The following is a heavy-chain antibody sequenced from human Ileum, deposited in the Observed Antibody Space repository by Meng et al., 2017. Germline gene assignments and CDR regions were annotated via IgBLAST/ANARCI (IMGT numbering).Heavy chain of an antibody. V-gene: IGHV3-74*01. D-gene: IGHD3-10*01. Sequence: EVQLVESGGGLVQLGGSLILSCAASGFIFNNYQMHWLRQAPGEGLVWVSRLHGDGSGPIYADSVKGRFTISRDNAKNTLDLQMDSLRLDDTAVYYCVRDNYGPDYWGQGTLVTVSS. CDR2: LHGDGSGP. J-gene: IGHJ4*02. CDR3: VRDNYGPDY. CDR1: GFIFNNYQ.